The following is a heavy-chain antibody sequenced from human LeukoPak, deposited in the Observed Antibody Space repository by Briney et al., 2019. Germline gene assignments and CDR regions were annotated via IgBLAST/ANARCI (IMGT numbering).Heavy chain of an antibody. CDR3: ARVGYSYGLDYFDY. D-gene: IGHD5-18*01. Sequence: GGSLRLSCEASGFXFSSYEINWVRQAPGKGLEWVSDMSSSGSTIYYSDSVKGRFTISRDNAKNSLYLQMNSLRAEDTAVYYCARVGYSYGLDYFDYWGQGNLVTVSS. J-gene: IGHJ4*02. CDR2: MSSSGSTI. V-gene: IGHV3-48*03. CDR1: GFXFSSYE.